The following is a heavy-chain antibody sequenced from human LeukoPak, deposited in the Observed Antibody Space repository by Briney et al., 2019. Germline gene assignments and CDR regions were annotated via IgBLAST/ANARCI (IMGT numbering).Heavy chain of an antibody. CDR2: ISAYNGNT. V-gene: IGHV1-18*01. CDR1: GYTFTSYG. D-gene: IGHD2-2*01. J-gene: IGHJ5*02. Sequence: ASVKVSCKASGYTFTSYGISWVRQAPGQGLEWMGWISAYNGNTNYAQKLQGRVTMTTDTSTSTAYMELRSLRSDDTAVYYCARDLLLYCSSTSCYPAWFDPWGQGTLVTVSS. CDR3: ARDLLLYCSSTSCYPAWFDP.